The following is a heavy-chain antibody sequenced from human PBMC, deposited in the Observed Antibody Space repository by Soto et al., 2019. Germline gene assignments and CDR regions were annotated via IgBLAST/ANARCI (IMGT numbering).Heavy chain of an antibody. CDR2: IYYSGST. V-gene: IGHV4-39*07. CDR1: CGSISSSSYY. J-gene: IGHJ6*02. CDR3: ARVPDV. Sequence: PSETLSIPCTVSCGSISSSSYYWGWIRQPPGKGLEWIGSIYYSGSTYYNPSLKSRVTISVDRSKNQFSLKLNSVTAADTAVYYCARVPDVWGQGTTVTVSS.